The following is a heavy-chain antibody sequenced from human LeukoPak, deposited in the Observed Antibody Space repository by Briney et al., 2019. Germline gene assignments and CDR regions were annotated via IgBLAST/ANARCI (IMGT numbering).Heavy chain of an antibody. Sequence: GGSLRLSCTASGFTFGDYAMSWVRHAPGKGLEGVGFIRSKAYGGTTEYAASVKGRFTISRDDSKSIAYLQMNSLKTEDTAVYYCTRDRGKVLWFGEFFDYWGQGTLVTVSS. D-gene: IGHD3-10*01. CDR3: TRDRGKVLWFGEFFDY. V-gene: IGHV3-49*04. J-gene: IGHJ4*02. CDR1: GFTFGDYA. CDR2: IRSKAYGGTT.